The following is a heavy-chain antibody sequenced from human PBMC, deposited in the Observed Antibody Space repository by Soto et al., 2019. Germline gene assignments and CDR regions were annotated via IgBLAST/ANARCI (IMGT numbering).Heavy chain of an antibody. J-gene: IGHJ4*02. Sequence: PSETLSLTCAVYGGSFSGYYWSWIRQPPGKGLEWIGEINHSGSTNDNPALKSRVTISVDTSKNQFSLKLSSVTAADTAVYYCARDRIYGYRWYYFDYWGQGTLVTVSS. CDR1: GGSFSGYY. V-gene: IGHV4-34*01. CDR3: ARDRIYGYRWYYFDY. D-gene: IGHD5-18*01. CDR2: INHSGST.